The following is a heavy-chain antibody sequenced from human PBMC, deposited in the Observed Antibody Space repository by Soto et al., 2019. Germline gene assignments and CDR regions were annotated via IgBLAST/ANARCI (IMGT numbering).Heavy chain of an antibody. CDR2: IIPISGRT. Sequence: QVQLLQSGAEVKRPGSSVKVSCEASGGTFSSLGVTWVRQAPGQGLEWMGGIIPISGRTTFAQKFQGRVKITADESTRATYMELTTLTSDDTAMYYCATRGTQGRWLEFADYWGQGTLVTVSS. V-gene: IGHV1-69*01. J-gene: IGHJ4*02. CDR1: GGTFSSLG. CDR3: ATRGTQGRWLEFADY. D-gene: IGHD5-12*01.